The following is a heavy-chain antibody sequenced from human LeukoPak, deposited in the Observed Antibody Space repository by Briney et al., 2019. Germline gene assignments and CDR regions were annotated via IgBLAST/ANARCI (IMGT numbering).Heavy chain of an antibody. CDR3: AKLYCSGGSCYMGFDY. CDR1: GFTFSSYA. Sequence: GGSLRLSCAASGFTFSSYAMGWVRQAPGKGLEWVSAISGSGGSTYYADSVKGRFTISRDNSKNTLYLQMNSLRAEDTAVYYCAKLYCSGGSCYMGFDYWGQGTLVTVSS. CDR2: ISGSGGST. V-gene: IGHV3-23*01. D-gene: IGHD2-15*01. J-gene: IGHJ4*02.